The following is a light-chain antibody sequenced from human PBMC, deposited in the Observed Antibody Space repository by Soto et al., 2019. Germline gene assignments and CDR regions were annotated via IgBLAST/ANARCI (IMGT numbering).Light chain of an antibody. Sequence: EIVMTQSPATLSVSPGERATLSCRASQSVSSNLAWYQQKPGQAPRLLIYATSTRATGIPARFSGSGSVTEFTLTISSLQSEDFAVYYCQQSNTWPPWTFGQGTKVEIK. J-gene: IGKJ1*01. CDR1: QSVSSN. V-gene: IGKV3-15*01. CDR3: QQSNTWPPWT. CDR2: ATS.